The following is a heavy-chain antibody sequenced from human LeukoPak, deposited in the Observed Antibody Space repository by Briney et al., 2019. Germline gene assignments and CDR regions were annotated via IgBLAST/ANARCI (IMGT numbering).Heavy chain of an antibody. CDR3: ARDHVTGYSGSFEDY. CDR2: IWYDGSNK. V-gene: IGHV3-33*01. J-gene: IGHJ4*02. Sequence: GGSLRLSCAASGFTFSSYGMQWVRQAPGKGLEWVAVIWYDGSNKYHADSVKGRFTISRDNSRNTLYLQMDSLRAEDTAVYYCARDHVTGYSGSFEDYWGQGTLVTVSS. D-gene: IGHD1-26*01. CDR1: GFTFSSYG.